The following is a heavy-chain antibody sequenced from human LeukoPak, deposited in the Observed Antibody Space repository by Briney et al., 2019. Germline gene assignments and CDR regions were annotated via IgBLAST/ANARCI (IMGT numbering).Heavy chain of an antibody. J-gene: IGHJ5*02. CDR1: GGSFSGYY. Sequence: MSSETLSLTCAVYGGSFSGYYWSWIRQPPGKGLEWIGEINHSGSTNYNPSLKSRVTISVDTSKNQFSLKLSSVTAADTAVYYCARLGYSSSWYAGRSYNWFDPWGQGTLVTVSS. CDR3: ARLGYSSSWYAGRSYNWFDP. CDR2: INHSGST. V-gene: IGHV4-34*01. D-gene: IGHD6-13*01.